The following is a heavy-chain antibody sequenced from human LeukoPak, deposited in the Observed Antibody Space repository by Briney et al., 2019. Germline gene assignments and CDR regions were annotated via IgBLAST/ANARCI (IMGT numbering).Heavy chain of an antibody. CDR2: SSTSGDSL. CDR1: GFTFSSYE. J-gene: IGHJ4*02. CDR3: AGDLTTGY. D-gene: IGHD1-1*01. V-gene: IGHV3-48*03. Sequence: GGSLRLSCAASGFTFSSYEMNWVRQAPGKGLEWVSYSSTSGDSLHYADSVKGRFTISRDNARNSLYLQMNSLRADDTAVYYCAGDLTTGYWGQGTLVTVSS.